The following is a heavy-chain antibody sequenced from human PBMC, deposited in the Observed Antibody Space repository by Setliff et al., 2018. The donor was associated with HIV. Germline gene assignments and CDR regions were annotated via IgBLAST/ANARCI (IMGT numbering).Heavy chain of an antibody. D-gene: IGHD1-26*01. CDR1: GYSISSGYY. J-gene: IGHJ3*01. CDR2: IYHSGST. CDR3: ARVVGADDAFAF. Sequence: SETLSLTCTVSGYSISSGYYWGWIRQPPGKGLEWIGSIYHSGSTCYNPSLKCRVTISVDTSKNQFSLKLSSVTAADTAVYYCARVVGADDAFAFWGQGTMVTVSS. V-gene: IGHV4-38-2*02.